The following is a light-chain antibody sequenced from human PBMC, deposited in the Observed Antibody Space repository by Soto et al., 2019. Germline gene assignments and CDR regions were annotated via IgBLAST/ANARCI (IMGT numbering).Light chain of an antibody. V-gene: IGKV1-39*01. CDR3: QQSYNVPPVT. J-gene: IGKJ4*01. Sequence: DIHMTQSPSSLSASVGDTVTITCLASQTIRRYLNWYQHKPGQGPKLLINAASSLQSGVASRFSGGGSEKDFTLTITNLQPEDFATYYSQQSYNVPPVTFGGGTKVEVK. CDR2: AAS. CDR1: QTIRRY.